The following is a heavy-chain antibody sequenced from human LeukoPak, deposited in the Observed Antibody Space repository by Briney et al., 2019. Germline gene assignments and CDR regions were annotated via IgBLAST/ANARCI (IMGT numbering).Heavy chain of an antibody. CDR2: INPTGTGT. J-gene: IGHJ6*03. CDR1: GYTFINNW. D-gene: IGHD3-9*01. CDR3: ARDQYFDWLFNYYYYYMDV. V-gene: IGHV1-2*06. Sequence: GASVKVSCKASGYTFINNWMHWVRQAPGQGLEWVGLINPTGTGTLYAQKFQGRVTMTRDTSISTAYMELSRLRSDDTAVYYCARDQYFDWLFNYYYYYMDVWGKGTTVTISS.